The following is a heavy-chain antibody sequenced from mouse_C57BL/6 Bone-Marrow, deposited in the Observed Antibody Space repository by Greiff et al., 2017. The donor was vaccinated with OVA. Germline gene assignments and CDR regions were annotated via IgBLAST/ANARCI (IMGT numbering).Heavy chain of an antibody. CDR2: IYPRSGNT. CDR1: GYTFTSYG. V-gene: IGHV1-81*01. CDR3: ARGAPYYGYAMDY. Sequence: VQLQQSGAELARPGASVKLSCKASGYTFTSYGISWVKQRTGQGLEWIGEIYPRSGNTYYNEKFKGKATLTADKSSSTAYMELRSLTAEDSAVYFCARGAPYYGYAMDYWGQGTSVTVSS. D-gene: IGHD1-1*01. J-gene: IGHJ4*01.